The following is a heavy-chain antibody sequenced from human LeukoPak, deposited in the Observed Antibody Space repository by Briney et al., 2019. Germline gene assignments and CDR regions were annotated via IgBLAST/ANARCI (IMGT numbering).Heavy chain of an antibody. CDR3: ARANGYYSD. J-gene: IGHJ4*02. V-gene: IGHV3-23*01. CDR1: GFTFSNYG. CDR2: IRGNGDTT. Sequence: GGSLRLSCAASGFTFSNYGMNWVRQAPGKGLEWVAGIRGNGDTTYYADSVKGRFTISRDNSKNTLSLQLSSLRAEDTAVYYCARANGYYSDWGQGTLVTVSS. D-gene: IGHD3-22*01.